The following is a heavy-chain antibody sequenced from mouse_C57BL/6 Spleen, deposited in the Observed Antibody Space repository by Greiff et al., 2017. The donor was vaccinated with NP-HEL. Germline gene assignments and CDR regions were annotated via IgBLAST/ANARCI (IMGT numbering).Heavy chain of an antibody. J-gene: IGHJ2*01. CDR1: GYTFTSYW. V-gene: IGHV1-55*01. CDR3: ARRGSYPYYFDY. CDR2: IYPGSGST. D-gene: IGHD2-10*01. Sequence: QVQLQQPGAELVKPGASVKMSCKASGYTFTSYWITWVKQRPGQGLEWIGDIYPGSGSTNYNEKFKSKATLTVDTSSSTAYMQLSSLTSEDSAVYYCARRGSYPYYFDYWGQGTTLTVSS.